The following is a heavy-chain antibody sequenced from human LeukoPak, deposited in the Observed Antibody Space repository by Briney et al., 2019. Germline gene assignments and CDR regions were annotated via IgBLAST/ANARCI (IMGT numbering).Heavy chain of an antibody. CDR2: IHYDLNAK. J-gene: IGHJ4*02. CDR3: AKYGPQDCGSSHFDY. D-gene: IGHD1-26*01. Sequence: GGSLRLSCAASGFTFRNYAISWVRQAPGKGLEWVSVIHYDLNAKQYADSVKGRFTTSRDNSRNTLFLQMNSLRPEDTAIYYFAKYGPQDCGSSHFDYCGQGALVTVSS. CDR1: GFTFRNYA. V-gene: IGHV3-23*03.